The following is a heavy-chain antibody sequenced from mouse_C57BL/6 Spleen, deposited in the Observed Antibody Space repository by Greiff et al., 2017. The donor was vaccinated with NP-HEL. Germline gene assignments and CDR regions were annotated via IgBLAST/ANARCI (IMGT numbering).Heavy chain of an antibody. V-gene: IGHV1-50*01. J-gene: IGHJ4*01. CDR3: ARGGGNYDYDGYAMDY. CDR2: IDPSDSYT. Sequence: VKLQQPGAELVKPGASVKLSCKASGYTFTSYWMQWVKQRPGQGLEWIGEIDPSDSYTNYNQKFKGKATLTVDTSSSTAYMQLSSLTSEDSAVYYCARGGGNYDYDGYAMDYWGQGTSVTVSS. D-gene: IGHD2-4*01. CDR1: GYTFTSYW.